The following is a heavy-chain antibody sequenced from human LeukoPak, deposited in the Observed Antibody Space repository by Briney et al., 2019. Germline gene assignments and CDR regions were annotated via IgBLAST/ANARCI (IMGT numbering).Heavy chain of an antibody. CDR1: GGSISSSSYY. J-gene: IGHJ4*02. V-gene: IGHV4-39*01. CDR2: IYYSGST. Sequence: SETLSLTCTVSGGSISSSSYYWGWIRQPPGKGLEWIGSIYYSGSTFYNPSLKSRVTISVDTSKNQFSLKLSSVTAADTAVYYYARQGSGRSSDYWGQGTLVTVSS. CDR3: ARQGSGRSSDY. D-gene: IGHD1-26*01.